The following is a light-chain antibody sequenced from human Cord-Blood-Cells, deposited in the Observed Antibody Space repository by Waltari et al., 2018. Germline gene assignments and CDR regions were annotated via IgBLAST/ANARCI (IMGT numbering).Light chain of an antibody. CDR3: SSYTSSSTVV. CDR1: SSDVGGYNY. J-gene: IGLJ2*01. CDR2: DVR. V-gene: IGLV2-14*01. Sequence: QSALTQPASVSGSPGPSITISCPGTSSDVGGYNYVSWYQQPPGKAPKLMIYDVRNRPSGVSNRFSGSKSGNTASLTISGLQAEDEADYYCSSYTSSSTVVFGGGTKLTVL.